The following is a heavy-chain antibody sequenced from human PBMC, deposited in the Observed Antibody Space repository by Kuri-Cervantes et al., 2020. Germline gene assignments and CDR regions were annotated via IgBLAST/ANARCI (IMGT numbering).Heavy chain of an antibody. D-gene: IGHD2-15*01. CDR2: IIPIFGTA. CDR1: GGTFSSYA. V-gene: IGHV1-69*05. Sequence: SVKVSCKASGGTFSSYAISWVRQAPGQGLEWMGGIIPIFGTANYAQKFQGRVTITTDESTSTAYMELRSLRSDDTAVYYCARDREDIVVVVAANDAFDIWGQGTMVTVSS. CDR3: ARDREDIVVVVAANDAFDI. J-gene: IGHJ3*02.